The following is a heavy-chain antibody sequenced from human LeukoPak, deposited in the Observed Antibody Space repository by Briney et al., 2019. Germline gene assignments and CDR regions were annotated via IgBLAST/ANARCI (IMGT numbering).Heavy chain of an antibody. V-gene: IGHV3-23*01. CDR3: AKRIATAGPYFDY. CDR1: GFTFSSYV. J-gene: IGHJ4*02. Sequence: GGSLRLSCAASGFTFSSYVMNWVRQAPGKGLEWVSVISASGGSTYYADSVKGRFTISRDSSKSTLYLQMNTLRAEDTAVYYCAKRIATAGPYFDYWGQGALVTVSS. D-gene: IGHD6-13*01. CDR2: ISASGGST.